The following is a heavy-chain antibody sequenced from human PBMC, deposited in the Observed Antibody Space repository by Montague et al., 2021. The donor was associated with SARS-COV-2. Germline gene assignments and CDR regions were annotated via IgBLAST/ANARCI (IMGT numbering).Heavy chain of an antibody. D-gene: IGHD3-16*01. V-gene: IGHV4-61*09. CDR2: IYNSGPT. CDR1: GASIDTGNHY. Sequence: TLSLPFLFSGASIDTGNHYWTWIRQSAGQGLEWIGNIYNSGPTNYNPSLKSRVTISLDRAKNHFSLLLSSVTAADTATYYCGRDSVSYGLDVWGQGTTVTVSS. J-gene: IGHJ6*02. CDR3: GRDSVSYGLDV.